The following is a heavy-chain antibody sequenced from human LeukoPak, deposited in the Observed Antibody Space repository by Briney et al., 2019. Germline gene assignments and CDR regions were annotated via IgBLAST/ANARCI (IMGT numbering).Heavy chain of an antibody. CDR2: IYYSGST. V-gene: IGHV4-39*01. CDR3: ARHRRGRPLGIAAAELDWFDP. Sequence: SETLSLTCTVSGGSISSSSYYWGWIRQPPGKGLEWIGSIYYSGSTYYNPSLKSRVTISVDTSKNQFSLKLSSVTAADTAVYYCARHRRGRPLGIAAAELDWFDPWGQGTLVTVSS. D-gene: IGHD6-13*01. J-gene: IGHJ5*02. CDR1: GGSISSSSYY.